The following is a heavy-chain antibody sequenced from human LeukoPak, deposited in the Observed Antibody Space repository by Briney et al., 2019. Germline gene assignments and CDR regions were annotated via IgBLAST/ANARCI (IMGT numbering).Heavy chain of an antibody. D-gene: IGHD6-19*01. J-gene: IGHJ4*02. Sequence: SGGSLRLSCAASGFTFSSYAMHWVRQAPGKGLEWVAVISYDGSNKYYADSVKGRFTISRDNSKNTLYLQINSLRAEDTAVYYCATWDSSGWYPPPFDYWGQGTLVTVSS. V-gene: IGHV3-30-3*01. CDR2: ISYDGSNK. CDR1: GFTFSSYA. CDR3: ATWDSSGWYPPPFDY.